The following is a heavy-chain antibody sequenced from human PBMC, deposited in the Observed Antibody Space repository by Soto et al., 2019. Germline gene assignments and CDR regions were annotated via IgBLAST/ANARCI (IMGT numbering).Heavy chain of an antibody. D-gene: IGHD2-15*01. CDR1: GYTFTSYY. CDR2: INPSNST. Sequence: QVQLVQSGAEVKKPGASVKVSCKASGYTFTSYYMHWVRQAPGQGLEWMGIINPSNSTTYAQKFQGRVTMTRDTSTSTVYMELSSLRSEDTAVYYCAPVYCSGGSCYSIDYWGQGTLVTVSS. CDR3: APVYCSGGSCYSIDY. V-gene: IGHV1-46*03. J-gene: IGHJ4*02.